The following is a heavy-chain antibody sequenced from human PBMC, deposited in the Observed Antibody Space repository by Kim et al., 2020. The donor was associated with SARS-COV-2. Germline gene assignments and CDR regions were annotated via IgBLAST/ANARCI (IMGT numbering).Heavy chain of an antibody. J-gene: IGHJ4*02. Sequence: ASVKVSCKASGYTFSNHAINWVRQAPGQGLEWMGWINTETGSPTYAQGFTGRFVFSLDTSVSPAYLQIRSLEAEDPALYFCGRVFWGGYVYIDYWGQGTL. CDR2: INTETGSP. CDR1: GYTFSNHA. D-gene: IGHD3-16*01. CDR3: GRVFWGGYVYIDY. V-gene: IGHV7-4-1*02.